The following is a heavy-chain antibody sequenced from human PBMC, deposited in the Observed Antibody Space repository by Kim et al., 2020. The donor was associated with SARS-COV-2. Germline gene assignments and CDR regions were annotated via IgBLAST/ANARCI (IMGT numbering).Heavy chain of an antibody. CDR3: ARSYGDYALRGMDV. V-gene: IGHV1-69*13. Sequence: SVKVSCKASGGTFSSYAISWVRQAPGQGLEWMGGIIPIFGTANYAQKFQGRVTITADESTSTAYMELSSLRSEDTAVYYCARSYGDYALRGMDVWGQGTTVTVSS. J-gene: IGHJ6*02. D-gene: IGHD4-17*01. CDR1: GGTFSSYA. CDR2: IIPIFGTA.